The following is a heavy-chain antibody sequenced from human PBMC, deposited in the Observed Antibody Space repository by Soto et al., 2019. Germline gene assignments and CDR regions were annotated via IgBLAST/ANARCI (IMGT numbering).Heavy chain of an antibody. CDR1: GASVSSNSAA. J-gene: IGHJ6*02. CDR3: AGDLWLELPPYYYGMDV. Sequence: QVQLQQSGPGLVKPSQTLSLTCAISGASVSSNSAAWNWIRQSPSRGLEWLGRTYYRSKWYNDYEVSVKSRITINPDTSKNHFSLQLNSVTPEDTAVYYCAGDLWLELPPYYYGMDVWGQGTTVTVSS. D-gene: IGHD1-7*01. CDR2: TYYRSKWYN. V-gene: IGHV6-1*01.